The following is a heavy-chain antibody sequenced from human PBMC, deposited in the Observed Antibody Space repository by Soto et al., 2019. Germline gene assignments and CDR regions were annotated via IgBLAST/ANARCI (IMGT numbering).Heavy chain of an antibody. CDR1: GGTFSSYA. V-gene: IGHV1-69*13. D-gene: IGHD1-7*01. CDR3: AREGPNWNYVVYYYGMDV. J-gene: IGHJ6*02. Sequence: GASVKVSCKASGGTFSSYAISWVRQAPGQGLEWMGGIIPIFGTANYAQKFQGRVTITADESTSTAYMELSSLRSEDTAVYYCAREGPNWNYVVYYYGMDVWGQGTTVTVSS. CDR2: IIPIFGTA.